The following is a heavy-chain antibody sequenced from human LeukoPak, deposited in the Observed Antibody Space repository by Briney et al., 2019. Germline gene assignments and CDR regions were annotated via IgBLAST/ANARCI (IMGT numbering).Heavy chain of an antibody. CDR3: AREDYYDSSGPFDY. D-gene: IGHD3-22*01. V-gene: IGHV3-48*03. J-gene: IGHJ4*02. Sequence: PGGSLRLSCAASGFTFSSYEMNWVRQAPGKGLEWVSYISSSGSTIYYADSVKGRFTISRDNAKNSLYLQMNSRRAEDTAVYYCAREDYYDSSGPFDYWGQGTLVTVSS. CDR1: GFTFSSYE. CDR2: ISSSGSTI.